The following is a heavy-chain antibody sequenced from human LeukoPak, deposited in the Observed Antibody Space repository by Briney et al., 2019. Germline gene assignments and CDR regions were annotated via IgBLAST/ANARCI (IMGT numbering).Heavy chain of an antibody. J-gene: IGHJ3*02. Sequence: NPSETLSLTCTVSGGSISSYYWSWIRQPPGKGLEWIGYIFYSERPNYNPSLNSRATISVDTSKNQFSLKLTSVTAADTAVYYCARRGGSPLGAFDIWGQGTMVTVSS. CDR2: IFYSERP. CDR3: ARRGGSPLGAFDI. D-gene: IGHD1-26*01. V-gene: IGHV4-59*01. CDR1: GGSISSYY.